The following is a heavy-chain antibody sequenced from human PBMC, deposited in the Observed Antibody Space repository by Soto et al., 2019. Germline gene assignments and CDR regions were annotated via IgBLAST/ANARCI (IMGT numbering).Heavy chain of an antibody. D-gene: IGHD6-13*01. V-gene: IGHV1-2*02. J-gene: IGHJ6*02. Sequence: ASVKVSCKASGYTFTGYYMHWVRQAPGQGLEWMGWINPNSGGTNYAQKFQGRVTMTRDTSISTAYMELSRLRSDDTAVYYCARDLFSSSWYVFYYYYYGMDVWGQGTTVTVSS. CDR3: ARDLFSSSWYVFYYYYYGMDV. CDR1: GYTFTGYY. CDR2: INPNSGGT.